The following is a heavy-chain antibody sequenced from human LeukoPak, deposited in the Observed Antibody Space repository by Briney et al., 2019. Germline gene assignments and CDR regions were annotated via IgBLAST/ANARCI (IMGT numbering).Heavy chain of an antibody. V-gene: IGHV4-34*01. CDR3: ARDHCSGGSCYPDY. D-gene: IGHD2-15*01. CDR1: GGSFSGYY. J-gene: IGHJ4*02. Sequence: PSETLSLTCAVYGGSFSGYYWSWIRQPPGKGLEWIGEINHSGSTNYNPSLKSRVTISVDTSKNQFSLKLSSVTAADTAVYYCARDHCSGGSCYPDYWGQGTLVTVPS. CDR2: INHSGST.